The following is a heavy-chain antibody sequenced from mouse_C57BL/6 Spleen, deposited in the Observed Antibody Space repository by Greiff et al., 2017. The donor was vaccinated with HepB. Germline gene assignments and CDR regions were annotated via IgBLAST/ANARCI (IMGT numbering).Heavy chain of an antibody. V-gene: IGHV5-17*01. CDR1: GFTFSDYG. CDR2: ISSGSSTI. J-gene: IGHJ1*03. Sequence: EVMLVESGGGLVKPGGSLKLSCAASGFTFSDYGMHWVRQAPEKGLEWVAYISSGSSTIYYADTVKGRFTISRDNAKNTLFLQITSLRSEDTAMYYCARNYGSSYWYFDVWGTGTTVTVSS. D-gene: IGHD1-1*01. CDR3: ARNYGSSYWYFDV.